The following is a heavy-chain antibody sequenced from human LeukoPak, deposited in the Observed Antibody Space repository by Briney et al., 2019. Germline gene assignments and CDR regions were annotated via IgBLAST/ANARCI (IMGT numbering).Heavy chain of an antibody. CDR3: AKDLYYDSSGYYRDY. J-gene: IGHJ4*02. V-gene: IGHV4-4*07. Sequence: SETLSLTCTVSGGSISSYYWSWIRQPAGTGLEWIGRIYTSGSTNYNPSLKSRVTMSVDTSKNQFSLKLSSVTAADTAVYYCAKDLYYDSSGYYRDYWGQGTLVTVSS. CDR1: GGSISSYY. CDR2: IYTSGST. D-gene: IGHD3-22*01.